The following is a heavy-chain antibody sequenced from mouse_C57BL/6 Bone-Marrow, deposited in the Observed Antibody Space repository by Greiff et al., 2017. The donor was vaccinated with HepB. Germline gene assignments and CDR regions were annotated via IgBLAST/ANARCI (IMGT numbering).Heavy chain of an antibody. CDR2: INPNNGGT. CDR1: GYTFTDYN. D-gene: IGHD1-1*01. J-gene: IGHJ2*01. V-gene: IGHV1-22*01. CDR3: ARGATVVATGYFDY. Sequence: VQLQQSGPELVKPGASVKMSCKASGYTFTDYNMHWVKQSHGKSLEWIGYINPNNGGTSYNQKFKGKATLTVNKSSSTAYMELRSLTSEDSAVYYCARGATVVATGYFDYWGHGTTLTVSS.